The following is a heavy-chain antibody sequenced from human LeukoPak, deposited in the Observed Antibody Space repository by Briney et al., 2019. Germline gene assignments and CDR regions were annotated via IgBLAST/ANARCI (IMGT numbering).Heavy chain of an antibody. J-gene: IGHJ3*02. Sequence: SETLSLTCSVSGGSISGYYWTWIRQPAGKGLEWIGRVYTCGSTHYNPSLKTRLTMSVDTSKNQFSLKLSSMTAADTAVYYCARLITGTTTAFDIWGQGTMVTVSS. CDR1: GGSISGYY. CDR3: ARLITGTTTAFDI. V-gene: IGHV4-4*07. CDR2: VYTCGST. D-gene: IGHD1-7*01.